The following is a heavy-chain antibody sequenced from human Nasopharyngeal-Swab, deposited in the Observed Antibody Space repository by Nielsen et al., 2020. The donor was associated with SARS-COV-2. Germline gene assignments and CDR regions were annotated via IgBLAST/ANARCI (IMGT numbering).Heavy chain of an antibody. V-gene: IGHV1-69*13. Sequence: SVKVSCKASGGTFSSYAISWVRQAPGQGLEWIGGIIPIFGTANYAQKFQGRVTITADESTSTAYMELSSLRSEDTAVYYCARGHTTLRRPPGPDAFDIWGQGTMVTVSS. CDR3: ARGHTTLRRPPGPDAFDI. J-gene: IGHJ3*02. D-gene: IGHD1-26*01. CDR2: IIPIFGTA. CDR1: GGTFSSYA.